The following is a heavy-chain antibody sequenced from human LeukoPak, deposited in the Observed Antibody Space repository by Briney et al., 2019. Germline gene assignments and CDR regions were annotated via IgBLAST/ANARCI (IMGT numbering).Heavy chain of an antibody. CDR3: ARGVGSLLGVYYYMDV. CDR2: IKQDGSEK. D-gene: IGHD5/OR15-5a*01. V-gene: IGHV3-7*04. CDR1: GFTFSNYW. Sequence: PGGSLRLSCVASGFTFSNYWMSWVRQAPGKGLEWVANIKQDGSEKYYVDSVKGRFTISRDNAKNSLYLQMNSLRAEDTAVYYCARGVGSLLGVYYYMDVWGKETTVTVSS. J-gene: IGHJ6*03.